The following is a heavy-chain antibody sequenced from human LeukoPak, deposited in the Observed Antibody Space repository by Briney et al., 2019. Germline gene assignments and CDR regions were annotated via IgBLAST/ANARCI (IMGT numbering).Heavy chain of an antibody. CDR3: ARSPALFEGMDV. V-gene: IGHV3-64*01. D-gene: IGHD3-10*01. CDR2: ISSNGGST. CDR1: GFTFSSYA. Sequence: PGGSLRLSCAASGFTFSSYAMHWVRQAPGKGLEYVSAISSNGGSTYYANSVKGRFTISRDNSKNTLYLQMGSLRAEDMAVYYCARSPALFEGMDVWGQGTTVTVSS. J-gene: IGHJ6*02.